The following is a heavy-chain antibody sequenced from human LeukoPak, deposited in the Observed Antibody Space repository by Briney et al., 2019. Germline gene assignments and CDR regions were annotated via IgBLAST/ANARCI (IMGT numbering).Heavy chain of an antibody. Sequence: PGGSLRLSCAASEFTFSNYWMNWVRQAPGKGLEWVANINQDGSDKYNVDSVKGRFTISRDNARNSLYLQLNSLRVEDTAVYYCARQNYYDSSGYYIDPFDIWGQGTMVTVSS. CDR1: EFTFSNYW. V-gene: IGHV3-7*01. J-gene: IGHJ3*02. D-gene: IGHD3-22*01. CDR2: INQDGSDK. CDR3: ARQNYYDSSGYYIDPFDI.